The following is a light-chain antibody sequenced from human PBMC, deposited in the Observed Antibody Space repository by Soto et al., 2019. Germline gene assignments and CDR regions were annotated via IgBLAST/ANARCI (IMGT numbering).Light chain of an antibody. CDR1: SSDVGGYNY. CDR2: DVS. Sequence: QSALTQPASVSGSTGQSITISCTGTSSDVGGYNYVSWYQQHPGKAPKLMIYDVSNRPSGVSNRFSGAKSGNTASLTISGLPAEDEADYYCSSYTSSRTPYVFGTGTKLTV. J-gene: IGLJ1*01. CDR3: SSYTSSRTPYV. V-gene: IGLV2-14*03.